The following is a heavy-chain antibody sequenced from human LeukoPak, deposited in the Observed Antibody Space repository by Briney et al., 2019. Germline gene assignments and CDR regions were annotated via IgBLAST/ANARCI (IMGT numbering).Heavy chain of an antibody. J-gene: IGHJ6*03. CDR3: ARDSPYYYGSGSATYYMDV. Sequence: ASVKVSCKASGYTFTSYYMHWVRQAPGQGLEWMGIINPSGGSTSYAQKFQGRVTMTRDTSTSTVYMELSSLRSEDTAVYYCARDSPYYYGSGSATYYMDVWGKGTTVTISS. CDR1: GYTFTSYY. CDR2: INPSGGST. V-gene: IGHV1-46*01. D-gene: IGHD3-10*01.